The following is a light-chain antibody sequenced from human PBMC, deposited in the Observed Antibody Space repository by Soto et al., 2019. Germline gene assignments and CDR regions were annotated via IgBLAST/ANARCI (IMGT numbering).Light chain of an antibody. J-gene: IGKJ1*01. CDR2: DAS. CDR1: QSISSH. Sequence: EIVMTQSPATLSVSPGETATLSCRASQSISSHLAWYQQKPGQAPRLLMHDASVRATGIPARFSGSGSGSEITLTMSSLPSEDGAFYSCQQYNYWWTFGQGTKVEIK. CDR3: QQYNYWWT. V-gene: IGKV3-15*01.